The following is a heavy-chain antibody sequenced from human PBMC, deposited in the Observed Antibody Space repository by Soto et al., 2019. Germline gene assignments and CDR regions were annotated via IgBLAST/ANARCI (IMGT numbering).Heavy chain of an antibody. CDR2: IIAIFGTA. CDR3: ASPYYYYGMDV. Sequence: QVQLVQSGAEVQKPGSSVKVSCKGSGGTFSSNAISWVRHAPGQGLEWMGGIIAIFGTANYAQKCQGRVTITADESTSTAYMELSSLRSEDTAVYYCASPYYYYGMDVWGQGPTVTVSS. CDR1: GGTFSSNA. V-gene: IGHV1-69*01. J-gene: IGHJ6*02.